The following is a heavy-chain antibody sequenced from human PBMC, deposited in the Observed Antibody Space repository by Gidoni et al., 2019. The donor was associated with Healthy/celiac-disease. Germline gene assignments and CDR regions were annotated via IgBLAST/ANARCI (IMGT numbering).Heavy chain of an antibody. Sequence: EVQLLESGGGLVQPGGSLRLSCAASGFTFSSYALSWVRQAPGKGLEWVSAISGSGGSTYYADSVKGRFTISRDNAKNTLYLQMNSLRAEDTAVYYCAKRGPQNVGATLGRGFDYWGQGTLVTVSS. CDR3: AKRGPQNVGATLGRGFDY. CDR2: ISGSGGST. D-gene: IGHD1-26*01. CDR1: GFTFSSYA. V-gene: IGHV3-23*01. J-gene: IGHJ4*02.